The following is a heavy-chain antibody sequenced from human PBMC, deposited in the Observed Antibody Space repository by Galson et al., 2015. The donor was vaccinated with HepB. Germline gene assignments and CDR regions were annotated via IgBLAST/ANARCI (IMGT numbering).Heavy chain of an antibody. CDR1: GFTFSSYA. V-gene: IGHV3-23*01. D-gene: IGHD2-2*02. CDR2: ITSGDRT. CDR3: AYHLLYRWFDP. J-gene: IGHJ5*02. Sequence: SLRLSCAASGFTFSSYAMSWVRQAPGKGLEWVSTITSGDRTYYADAVKGRVTISRDNSKNTLYVQMNSLKAEDTAVYFCAYHLLYRWFDPWGQGALVAVSS.